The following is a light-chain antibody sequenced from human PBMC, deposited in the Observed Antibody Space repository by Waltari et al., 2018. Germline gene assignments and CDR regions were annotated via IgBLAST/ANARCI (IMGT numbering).Light chain of an antibody. CDR2: WAS. Sequence: DIVMTQSPDSLAVSLGERATINCKSSQNILYSSNNKYYLAWYQQKSGQPPKLLIYWASTRASGVPDRFSGSGSGTDFTLNISSLQAEDVAVYYCQQYYSTPPTFGQGTKVEIK. CDR1: QNILYSSNNKYY. CDR3: QQYYSTPPT. J-gene: IGKJ1*01. V-gene: IGKV4-1*01.